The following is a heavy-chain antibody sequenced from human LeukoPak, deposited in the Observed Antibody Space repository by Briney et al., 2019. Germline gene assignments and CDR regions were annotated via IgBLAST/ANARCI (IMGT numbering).Heavy chain of an antibody. V-gene: IGHV1-46*01. CDR3: AREKAAEWGAYGSGSYYYYYYGMDV. CDR1: GYTFTSYY. D-gene: IGHD3-10*01. J-gene: IGHJ6*02. Sequence: ASVKVSCKASGYTFTSYYMHWVRQAPGQGLEWMGIINPSGGSTSSAQKLQGRVTMTTDTSTSTAYMELRSLRSDDTAVYYCAREKAAEWGAYGSGSYYYYYYGMDVWGQGTTVTVSS. CDR2: INPSGGST.